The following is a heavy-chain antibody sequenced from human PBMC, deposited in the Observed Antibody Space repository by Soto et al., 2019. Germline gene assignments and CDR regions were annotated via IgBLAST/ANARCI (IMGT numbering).Heavy chain of an antibody. CDR2: ISSSSSTI. CDR1: GFTFSSYS. V-gene: IGHV3-48*04. CDR3: ARENWLFYYYYGMDV. D-gene: IGHD3-9*01. J-gene: IGHJ6*02. Sequence: GGSLRLSCAASGFTFSSYSMNWVRQAPGKGLEWVSYISSSSSTIYYADSVKGRFTISRDNAKNSLYLQMNSLRAEDTAVYYCARENWLFYYYYGMDVWGQGTTVTVSS.